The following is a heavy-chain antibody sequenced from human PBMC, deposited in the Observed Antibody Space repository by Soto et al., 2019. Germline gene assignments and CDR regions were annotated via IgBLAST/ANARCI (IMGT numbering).Heavy chain of an antibody. Sequence: PGGSLRLSCAASGFTFSSYAMSWVRQAPGKGLEWVSAISGSGGSTYYADSVKGRFTISRDNSKNTLYLQMNSLRAEDTAVYYRAKVGSPTADIVALLDFWGQGTLVTVSS. V-gene: IGHV3-23*01. CDR1: GFTFSSYA. J-gene: IGHJ4*02. D-gene: IGHD5-12*01. CDR2: ISGSGGST. CDR3: AKVGSPTADIVALLDF.